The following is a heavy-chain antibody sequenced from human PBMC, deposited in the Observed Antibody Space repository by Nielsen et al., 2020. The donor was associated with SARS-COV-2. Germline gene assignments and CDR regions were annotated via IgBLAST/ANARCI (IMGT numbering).Heavy chain of an antibody. J-gene: IGHJ4*02. Sequence: GESLKISCAASGFTFSDYYMSWIRQAPGKGLEWVSYISSSRSYTNYADSVKGRFTISRDNAKNSLYLQMNSLRAEDTAVYYCARCSGGSCYATTFDYWGQGTLVTVSS. CDR3: ARCSGGSCYATTFDY. D-gene: IGHD2-15*01. CDR2: ISSSRSYT. V-gene: IGHV3-11*03. CDR1: GFTFSDYY.